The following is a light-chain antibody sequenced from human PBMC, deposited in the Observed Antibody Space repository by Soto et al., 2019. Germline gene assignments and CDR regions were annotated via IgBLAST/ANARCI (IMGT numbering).Light chain of an antibody. J-gene: IGKJ1*01. CDR3: QQYYRYPWT. Sequence: DIQMTPSPSTLSASVGDRVTITCRASQTINSFLAWYQPTPGKAPKLLIYDASSLQSGVPSRFSGGGSGTEFTLTISSLQPDDFATFHCQQYYRYPWTFGQGTKVEIK. CDR1: QTINSF. CDR2: DAS. V-gene: IGKV1-5*01.